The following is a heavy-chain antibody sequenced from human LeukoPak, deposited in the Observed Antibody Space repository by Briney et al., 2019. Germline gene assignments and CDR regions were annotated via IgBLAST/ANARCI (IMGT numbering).Heavy chain of an antibody. Sequence: GESPKISCKGSGYTFAGYWIAWVRQMPGKGLEWMGIIYPGDSDTRYSPSFQGQVTISADKSISTAYLQWSSLKASDTAMYYCARQDGRARYYFDHWGQGALVTVSS. J-gene: IGHJ4*02. D-gene: IGHD5-24*01. CDR2: IYPGDSDT. CDR1: GYTFAGYW. V-gene: IGHV5-51*01. CDR3: ARQDGRARYYFDH.